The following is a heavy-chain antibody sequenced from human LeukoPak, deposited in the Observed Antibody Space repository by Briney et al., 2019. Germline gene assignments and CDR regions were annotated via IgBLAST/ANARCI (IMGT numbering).Heavy chain of an antibody. Sequence: KPSETLSLTCAVSGYSISSINWWGWIRQPPGKGLEWIAYIYYSGSTYYNPSLKSRVTMSVDTSKNQFSLKLSSVTAVDTAVYYCAKSVAWNYYYYMDVWGKGTTVTVSS. D-gene: IGHD5-12*01. CDR3: AKSVAWNYYYYMDV. CDR2: IYYSGST. CDR1: GYSISSINW. J-gene: IGHJ6*03. V-gene: IGHV4-28*01.